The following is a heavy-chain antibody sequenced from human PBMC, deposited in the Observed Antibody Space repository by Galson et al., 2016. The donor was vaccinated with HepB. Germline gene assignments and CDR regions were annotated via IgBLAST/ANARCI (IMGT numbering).Heavy chain of an antibody. CDR2: ISYDGTNK. V-gene: IGHV3-30*03. CDR1: GFTFRSYG. CDR3: AREGHLWLACFDN. D-gene: IGHD3-22*01. Sequence: SLRLSCAGSGFTFRSYGIHWVRQAPGKGLEWVAVISYDGTNKYYADSLKGRFTISRDNSKNALYLQMNSLRAEDTAVYYCAREGHLWLACFDNWGQGTLVTVSS. J-gene: IGHJ4*02.